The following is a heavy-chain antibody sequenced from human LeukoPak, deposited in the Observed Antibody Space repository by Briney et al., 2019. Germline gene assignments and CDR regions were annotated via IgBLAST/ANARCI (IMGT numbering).Heavy chain of an antibody. CDR1: GFTFSSYS. V-gene: IGHV3-21*01. J-gene: IGHJ4*02. D-gene: IGHD3-10*01. CDR2: ISSSSSYI. Sequence: PGGSLRLSCAASGFTFSSYSMNWVRQAPGKGLEWVSSISSSSSYIYYADSVKGRFTISRDNAKNSLYLQMNSLRAEDKAVYYCARVADMVRGVIHYYFDYWGQGTLVTVSS. CDR3: ARVADMVRGVIHYYFDY.